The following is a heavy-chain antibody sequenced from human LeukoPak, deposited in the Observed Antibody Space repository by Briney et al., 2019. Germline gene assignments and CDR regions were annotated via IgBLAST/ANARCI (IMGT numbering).Heavy chain of an antibody. D-gene: IGHD6-13*01. V-gene: IGHV4-34*01. CDR3: ARAVAAAAVN. Sequence: SETLSLTCAVSGGAFSRYFWTWIRQAPGKGLEWLGEINHSGSTNYNPSLKSRATISVDTSKNHFSLKMTSVSGADTAVYYCARAVAAAAVNWGQGTLVTVSS. J-gene: IGHJ4*02. CDR2: INHSGST. CDR1: GGAFSRYF.